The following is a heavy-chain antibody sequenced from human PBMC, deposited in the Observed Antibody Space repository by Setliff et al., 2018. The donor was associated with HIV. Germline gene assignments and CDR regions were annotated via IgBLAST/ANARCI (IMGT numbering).Heavy chain of an antibody. CDR2: MMTIFSTT. CDR3: ATDSLVVEGAFDI. D-gene: IGHD2-21*01. V-gene: IGHV1-69*05. Sequence: ASVKVSCKSSAGSFSIFAINWVRQAPGQGLEWMGGMMTIFSTTNYARKFQGRVTITTDESTGTAYMELSSLRSEDTAVYYCATDSLVVEGAFDIWGQGTMVTVSS. J-gene: IGHJ3*02. CDR1: AGSFSIFA.